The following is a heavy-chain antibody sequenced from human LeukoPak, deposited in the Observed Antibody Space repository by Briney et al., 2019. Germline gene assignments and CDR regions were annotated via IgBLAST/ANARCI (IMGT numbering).Heavy chain of an antibody. CDR1: GFTFSSYW. CDR3: ARDPRNVGLAP. CDR2: NNGDGSTT. D-gene: IGHD2-15*01. V-gene: IGHV3-74*01. Sequence: GGSLRLSCAASGFTFSSYWMYWVRQAPGKGLMYISRNNGDGSTTNYADVVKGRFTMSRDNVKNTLYLQMNSLRVEDTAVYYCARDPRNVGLAPWGQGTLVTVSS. J-gene: IGHJ5*02.